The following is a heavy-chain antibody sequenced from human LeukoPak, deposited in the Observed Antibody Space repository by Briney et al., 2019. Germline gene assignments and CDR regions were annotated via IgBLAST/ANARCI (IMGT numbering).Heavy chain of an antibody. D-gene: IGHD2-2*01. Sequence: PSETLSLTCAVYGGSFSGYYWSWIRQPPGKGLEWIGEINHSGSTNYNPSLKSRVTISVDTSKNQFSLKLSSVTAADTAVYYWARGPDIVVVPAAMWLDYWGQGTLVTVSS. V-gene: IGHV4-34*01. CDR1: GGSFSGYY. CDR2: INHSGST. J-gene: IGHJ4*02. CDR3: ARGPDIVVVPAAMWLDY.